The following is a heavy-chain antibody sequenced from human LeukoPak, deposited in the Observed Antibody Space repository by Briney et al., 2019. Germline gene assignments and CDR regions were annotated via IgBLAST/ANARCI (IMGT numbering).Heavy chain of an antibody. CDR1: GFPFSSHG. CDR2: ISSSSSYI. CDR3: ARQDYGGNSSY. Sequence: GGSLRLSCAGSGFPFSSHGMNWVRQAPGKGLEWVSSISSSSSYIYYADSVKGRFTISRDNAKNSLYLQMNSLRAEDTAVYYCARQDYGGNSSYWGQGTLVTVSS. V-gene: IGHV3-21*01. J-gene: IGHJ4*02. D-gene: IGHD4-23*01.